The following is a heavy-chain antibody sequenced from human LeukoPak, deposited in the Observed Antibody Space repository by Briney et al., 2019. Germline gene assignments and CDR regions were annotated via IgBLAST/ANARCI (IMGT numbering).Heavy chain of an antibody. V-gene: IGHV3-15*01. CDR1: RFTFSNAW. J-gene: IGHJ4*02. D-gene: IGHD5-12*01. Sequence: GGSLRLSCAASRFTFSNAWMSWVRQAPGKGLEWVGRIKSKTDGGTTDYAAPVKGRFTISRDDSKNTLYLQMNSLKTEDTAVYYCTTDQADIVATSRIYWGQGTLVTVSS. CDR3: TTDQADIVATSRIY. CDR2: IKSKTDGGTT.